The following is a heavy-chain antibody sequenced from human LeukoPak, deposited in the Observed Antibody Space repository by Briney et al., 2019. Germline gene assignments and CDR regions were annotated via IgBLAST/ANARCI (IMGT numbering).Heavy chain of an antibody. J-gene: IGHJ4*02. V-gene: IGHV1-2*02. Sequence: VSVKVSYKPSRYTFTGYYMHWVGQAPGHELEGLDWINPNSEFTNFAQNFQGRVTMTSDTSISTSYMELSRLRSDDTAVYYCARAISGGSPITASDYWVEGTLVGVCS. D-gene: IGHD2-15*01. CDR2: INPNSEFT. CDR3: ARAISGGSPITASDY. CDR1: RYTFTGYY.